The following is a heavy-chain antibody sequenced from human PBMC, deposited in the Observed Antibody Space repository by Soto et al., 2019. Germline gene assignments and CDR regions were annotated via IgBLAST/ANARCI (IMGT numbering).Heavy chain of an antibody. J-gene: IGHJ4*02. CDR1: GGSISSGGYC. V-gene: IGHV4-31*11. CDR3: ASLFNYYDSSGYAEYYFDH. CDR2: IYYSGSA. D-gene: IGHD3-22*01. Sequence: PSETLSLTCAVSGGSISSGGYCWSWIRQHPGKGLEWIGYIYYSGSANYNLSLKGRVTMSVDTSTNQFSLKLSAVTAADTAVYYCASLFNYYDSSGYAEYYFDHWGQGTLVTVSS.